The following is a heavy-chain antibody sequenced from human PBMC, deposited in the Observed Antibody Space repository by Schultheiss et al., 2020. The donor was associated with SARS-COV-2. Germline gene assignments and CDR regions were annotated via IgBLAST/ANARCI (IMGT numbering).Heavy chain of an antibody. V-gene: IGHV3-23*01. J-gene: IGHJ4*02. D-gene: IGHD2-2*02. Sequence: GGSLRLSCAASGFTFSSYAMSWVRQAPGKGLEWVSAISGSGVSTYYADSVKGRFTISRDNSKSTLYLQMNSLRAEDTAVYYCARALRGYCSSTSCYTTGYFDYWGQGTLVTVSS. CDR3: ARALRGYCSSTSCYTTGYFDY. CDR1: GFTFSSYA. CDR2: ISGSGVST.